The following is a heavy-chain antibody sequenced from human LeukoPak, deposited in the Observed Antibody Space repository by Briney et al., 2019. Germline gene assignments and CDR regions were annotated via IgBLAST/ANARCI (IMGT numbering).Heavy chain of an antibody. CDR1: GFTFGTYA. Sequence: GGSLRLSCAASGFTFGTYAMNWVRQAPGKGLEWVSYISSSGSSIYYADSVKGRFTISRDNAKNSLYLQMNSLRAEDTAVYYCATQGRRAMLGIWGQGTMATVSS. CDR3: ATQGRRAMLGI. D-gene: IGHD3-10*02. J-gene: IGHJ3*02. CDR2: ISSSGSSI. V-gene: IGHV3-48*03.